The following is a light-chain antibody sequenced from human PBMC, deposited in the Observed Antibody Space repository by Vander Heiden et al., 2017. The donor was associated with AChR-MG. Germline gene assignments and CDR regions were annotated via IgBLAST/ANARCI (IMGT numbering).Light chain of an antibody. V-gene: IGKV1-5*03. CDR2: KAS. CDR1: QSISTW. Sequence: DIQMTQSPSTLSASVGDRVTITCRASQSISTWLAWYQQRPGKAPKFLIYKASSLESGVPPRFSGSGYGTDFNLTISSLQPDDFATYYCQQYNSYHSFGQGTKVEIK. J-gene: IGKJ2*01. CDR3: QQYNSYHS.